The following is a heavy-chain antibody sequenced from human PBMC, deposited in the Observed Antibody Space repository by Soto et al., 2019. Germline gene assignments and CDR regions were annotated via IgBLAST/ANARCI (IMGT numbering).Heavy chain of an antibody. CDR2: INPNSGDT. V-gene: IGHV1-2*02. J-gene: IGHJ6*02. Sequence: ASVKVSCKASGYTFTGYYVHWVRQAPGQGLEWMGWINPNSGDTYLAQRFQGRVTMNRDTFIGTAYMELRGLTSDDTAEYYCAKGGAIVAAGTRVYLYNAMDVWGQGTTVTVSS. CDR1: GYTFTGYY. D-gene: IGHD1-26*01. CDR3: AKGGAIVAAGTRVYLYNAMDV.